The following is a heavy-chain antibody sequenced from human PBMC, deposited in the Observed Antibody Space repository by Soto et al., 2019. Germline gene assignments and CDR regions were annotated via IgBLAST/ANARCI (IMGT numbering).Heavy chain of an antibody. CDR1: GGSISSYY. CDR2: IYYSGST. J-gene: IGHJ6*02. V-gene: IGHV4-59*01. D-gene: IGHD6-19*01. Sequence: PSETLSLTCTVSGGSISSYYWSWIRQPPGKGLEWIGYIYYSGSTNYNPSLKSRVTISVDTSKNQFSLKLSSVTAAVTAVYYCARVKDSSGWSNFYYYGMDVWGQGTTVTVSS. CDR3: ARVKDSSGWSNFYYYGMDV.